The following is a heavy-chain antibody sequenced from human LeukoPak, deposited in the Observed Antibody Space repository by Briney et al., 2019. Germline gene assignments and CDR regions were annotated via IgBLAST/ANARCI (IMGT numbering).Heavy chain of an antibody. CDR2: IRNDGSKD. Sequence: GGSLRLSCAAPGFTFRDFRMPWVRQAPGKGLERVSYIRNDGSKDYYPGSVKGRFTISRDNSRTTLYLQMHSLRIEDTAVYYCVKGGSSSHNWFDLWGQGILVTVSS. CDR1: GFTFRDFR. J-gene: IGHJ5*02. CDR3: VKGGSSSHNWFDL. V-gene: IGHV3-30*02. D-gene: IGHD6-13*01.